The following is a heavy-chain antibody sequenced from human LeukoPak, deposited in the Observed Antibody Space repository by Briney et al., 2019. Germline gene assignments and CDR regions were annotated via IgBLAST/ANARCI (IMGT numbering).Heavy chain of an antibody. CDR1: GFTFSSYG. D-gene: IGHD1-26*01. CDR3: AKGSRDHYFDY. Sequence: PGESLRLSCAASGFTFSSYGMHWVRQAPGKGLEWVAVIWYGGSNKYYADSVKGRFTISRDNSKNTLFLQMNSLRAEDTAVYYCAKGSRDHYFDYWGQGTLVTVSS. V-gene: IGHV3-30*02. CDR2: IWYGGSNK. J-gene: IGHJ4*02.